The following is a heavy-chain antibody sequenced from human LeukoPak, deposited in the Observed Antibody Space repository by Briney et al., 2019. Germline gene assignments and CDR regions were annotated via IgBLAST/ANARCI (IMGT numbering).Heavy chain of an antibody. D-gene: IGHD6-13*01. Sequence: SETLSLTCTVSGDSISSSRFFWGWIRQPPGKGLEWIGSIYHSGSTYYNPSLKSRVTISVDTSKNQFSLQLNSVTPEDTAVYYCARASGGIAAWGQGTLVTVSS. CDR2: IYHSGST. CDR1: GDSISSSRFF. CDR3: ARASGGIAA. J-gene: IGHJ5*02. V-gene: IGHV4-39*02.